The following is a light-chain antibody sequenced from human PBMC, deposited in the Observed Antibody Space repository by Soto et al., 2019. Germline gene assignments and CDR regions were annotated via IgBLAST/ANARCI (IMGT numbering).Light chain of an antibody. V-gene: IGKV3-20*01. CDR1: QSVSSSY. CDR2: GAS. CDR3: QQYGSSPT. J-gene: IGKJ3*01. Sequence: EIVGTQSPATLSLSPGERATLSCRASQSVSSSYLAWYQQKPGQAPRLLIYGASSRATGIPDRFSGSESGADFTLTISSREPEDFAVYYCQQYGSSPTLGPGNKVDIK.